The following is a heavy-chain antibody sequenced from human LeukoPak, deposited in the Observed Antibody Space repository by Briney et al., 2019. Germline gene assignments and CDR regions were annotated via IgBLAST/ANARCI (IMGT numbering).Heavy chain of an antibody. Sequence: GGSLRLSCEGSGFTFSNYAMNWVRQAPGKGLEWVASINHNGNVNYYVDSVKGRFTISRDNAKNSLYLQMSNLRAEDTAVYFCARGGGLDVWGQGATVTVSS. CDR2: INHNGNVN. CDR3: ARGGGLDV. D-gene: IGHD3-16*01. V-gene: IGHV3-7*03. J-gene: IGHJ6*02. CDR1: GFTFSNYA.